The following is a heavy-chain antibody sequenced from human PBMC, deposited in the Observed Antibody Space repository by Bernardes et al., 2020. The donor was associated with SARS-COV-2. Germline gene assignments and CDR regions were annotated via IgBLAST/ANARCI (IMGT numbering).Heavy chain of an antibody. CDR3: ARDQAYYYDASGFYSAPTLDY. V-gene: IGHV1-18*01. CDR2: ISGHNGNI. D-gene: IGHD3-22*01. Sequence: SVKVSCKTSGYTFTSYGISWVRQAPGQGLEWMGWISGHNGNIKYEQKFQGRVTMTTDTSTSTAYMELRSLRSDDTAVYYCARDQAYYYDASGFYSAPTLDYWGRGALVTVSS. CDR1: GYTFTSYG. J-gene: IGHJ4*02.